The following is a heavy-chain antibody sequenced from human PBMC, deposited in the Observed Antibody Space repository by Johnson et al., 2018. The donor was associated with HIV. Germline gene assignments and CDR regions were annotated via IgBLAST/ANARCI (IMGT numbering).Heavy chain of an antibody. D-gene: IGHD5-24*01. CDR2: ISYDGSNK. Sequence: QVQLVESGGGVVQPGRSLRLSCAASGFTFSSYAMHWVRQAPGKGLEWVAVISYDGSNKYYADSVKGRFTISRDNSKNTLYLQMNSLRAEDTAVYYCARDEPYNLNGFDIWGQGTMVTVSS. CDR3: ARDEPYNLNGFDI. J-gene: IGHJ3*02. V-gene: IGHV3-30-3*01. CDR1: GFTFSSYA.